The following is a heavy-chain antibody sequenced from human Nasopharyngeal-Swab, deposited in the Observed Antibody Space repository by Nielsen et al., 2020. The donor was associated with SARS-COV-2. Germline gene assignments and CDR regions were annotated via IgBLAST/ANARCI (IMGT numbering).Heavy chain of an antibody. V-gene: IGHV4-59*01. Sequence: WIRQPPGKGLEWTGYIYYSGSTNYNPSLKSRVTISVDTSKNQFSLKLSSVTAADTAVYYCASLGRLGYYDITRRRAFDIWGQGTMVTVSS. CDR2: IYYSGST. D-gene: IGHD3-22*01. CDR3: ASLGRLGYYDITRRRAFDI. J-gene: IGHJ3*02.